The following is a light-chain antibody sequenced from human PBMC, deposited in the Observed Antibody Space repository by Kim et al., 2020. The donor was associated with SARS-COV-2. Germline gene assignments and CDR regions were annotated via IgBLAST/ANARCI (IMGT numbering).Light chain of an antibody. CDR1: NSNLQSCYD. CDR2: VNS. CDR3: HSYYSTLSGCA. Sequence: QRVNIPCTGSNSNLQSCYDVSRYQQPPRTPPPLPIDVNSNQPARGPDRFSGSQSGTSAALPITGLQPDDDADDYCHSYYSTLSGCAFGGGTKLTVL. J-gene: IGLJ2*01. V-gene: IGLV1-40*01.